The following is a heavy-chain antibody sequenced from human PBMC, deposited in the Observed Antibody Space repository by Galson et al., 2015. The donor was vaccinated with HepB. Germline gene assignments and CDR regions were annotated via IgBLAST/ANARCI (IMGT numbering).Heavy chain of an antibody. Sequence: LRLSCAASGFTFSSYAMSWVRQAPGKGLEWVSAISGSGGSTYYADSVKGRFTISRDNSKNTLYLQMNSLRAEDTAVYYCAKTGVGATFMDVWGQGTTVTVSS. CDR3: AKTGVGATFMDV. J-gene: IGHJ6*02. V-gene: IGHV3-23*01. CDR2: ISGSGGST. CDR1: GFTFSSYA. D-gene: IGHD1-26*01.